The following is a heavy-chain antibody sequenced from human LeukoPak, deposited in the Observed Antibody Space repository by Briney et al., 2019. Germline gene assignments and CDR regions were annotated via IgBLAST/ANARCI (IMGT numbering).Heavy chain of an antibody. Sequence: PSETLSLTCTVCGHSISSSSYYWAWSRQPPGKGLEWIGSLFYSGSTFYNPSLKSRVTMSVETSKNQFSLRLSSVTAADSAMYACGRQVGGGKSVDYWGQGILVTVSS. D-gene: IGHD2-21*01. CDR1: GHSISSSSYY. CDR3: GRQVGGGKSVDY. V-gene: IGHV4-39*01. CDR2: LFYSGST. J-gene: IGHJ4*02.